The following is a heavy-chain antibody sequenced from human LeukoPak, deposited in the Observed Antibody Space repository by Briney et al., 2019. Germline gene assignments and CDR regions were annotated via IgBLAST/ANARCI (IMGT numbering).Heavy chain of an antibody. Sequence: PGGSLRPSCAASGFTFSNYCFHWVRQAPGQGLVWVARIKRDGTYTNYADSVKGRFTISRDDAKNTLYLQMNSLRVDDTGMYFCARDGDCFDRMDVWGKGTTVTVSS. D-gene: IGHD2-21*02. CDR1: GFTFSNYC. V-gene: IGHV3-74*01. J-gene: IGHJ6*03. CDR3: ARDGDCFDRMDV. CDR2: IKRDGTYT.